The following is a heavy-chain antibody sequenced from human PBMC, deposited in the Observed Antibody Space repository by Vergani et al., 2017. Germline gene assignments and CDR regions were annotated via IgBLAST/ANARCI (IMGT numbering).Heavy chain of an antibody. J-gene: IGHJ6*03. V-gene: IGHV4-59*01. Sequence: QVQLQESSPGLVKPSETLSLTCTVSGGSISSYYWSWIRQPPGKGLEWIGYIYYSGSTNYNPSLKSRVTISVDTSKNQFSLKLSSVTAADTAVYYCARRAPTYYYYYMDVWGKGTTVTVSS. CDR3: ARRAPTYYYYYMDV. CDR2: IYYSGST. CDR1: GGSISSYY.